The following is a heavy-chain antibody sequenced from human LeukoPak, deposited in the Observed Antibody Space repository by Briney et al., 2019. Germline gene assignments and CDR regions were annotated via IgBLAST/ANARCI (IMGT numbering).Heavy chain of an antibody. CDR3: ARDRSRVSDY. CDR1: GFTFSSYS. Sequence: AGGSLRLSCAASGFTFSSYSMNWVRQAPGKGLEWVSAISSDSNYIYYADSLKGRFIISRDNAKNSLYLQMNSLRAEDTAVYYCARDRSRVSDYWGQGTLVTVSS. J-gene: IGHJ4*02. CDR2: ISSDSNYI. V-gene: IGHV3-21*01.